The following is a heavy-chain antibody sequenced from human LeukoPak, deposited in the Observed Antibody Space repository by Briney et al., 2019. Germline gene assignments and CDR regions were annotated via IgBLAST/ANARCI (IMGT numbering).Heavy chain of an antibody. Sequence: GGSLRLSCAVSGFTFRSYAMKWVRQAPGKGLEWVSAITADGSSTHYTISVKGRFIISRDTPKNTLYLQMNNLRAEDTAVYFCARDIVRIDYWGQGTLVTVSS. CDR3: ARDIVRIDY. CDR1: GFTFRSYA. CDR2: ITADGSST. V-gene: IGHV3-23*01. J-gene: IGHJ4*02. D-gene: IGHD3-16*02.